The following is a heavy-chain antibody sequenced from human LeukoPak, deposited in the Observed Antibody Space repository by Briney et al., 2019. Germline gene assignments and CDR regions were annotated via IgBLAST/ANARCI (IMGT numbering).Heavy chain of an antibody. D-gene: IGHD3-9*01. V-gene: IGHV1-2*02. CDR2: IDPNTGDA. CDR3: KRRWAYDILTGYPPGENDP. J-gene: IGHJ5*02. CDR1: EYTFTGYY. Sequence: ASVKVSCKASEYTFTGYYIHWVRQAPGQGLEWIGLIDPNTGDANYVQKFQGRVTMTRDTSISTAYMELSRLRSDDTAVYFCKRRWAYDILTGYPPGENDPWGQGTLVTVSS.